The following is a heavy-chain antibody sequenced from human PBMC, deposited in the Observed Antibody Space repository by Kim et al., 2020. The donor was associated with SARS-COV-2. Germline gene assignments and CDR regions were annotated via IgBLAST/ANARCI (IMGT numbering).Heavy chain of an antibody. J-gene: IGHJ4*02. V-gene: IGHV4-30-4*01. CDR3: ARAISSTWLVIRHFDY. Sequence: SETLSLTCTVSGGSISSGDYYWSWIRQPPGKGLEWIGYIYYSGSTYYNPSLKSRVTISVDTSKNQFSLKLSSVTAADTAVYCCARAISSTWLVIRHFDYWGQGTLVTVSS. CDR2: IYYSGST. CDR1: GGSISSGDYY. D-gene: IGHD6-19*01.